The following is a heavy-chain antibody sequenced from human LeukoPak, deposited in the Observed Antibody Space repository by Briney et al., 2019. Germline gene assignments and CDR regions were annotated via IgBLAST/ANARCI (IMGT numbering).Heavy chain of an antibody. J-gene: IGHJ5*02. CDR2: IYHSGST. Sequence: SGTLSLTCAVSGGSISSSNWWSWVRQPPGKGLEWIGEIYHSGSTNYNPSLKSRVTISVDKSKNQFSLKLSSVTAADTAVYYCARGGYYGSGGYYNYNWFDPWGQGTLVTVSP. CDR3: ARGGYYGSGGYYNYNWFDP. V-gene: IGHV4-4*02. D-gene: IGHD3-10*01. CDR1: GGSISSSNW.